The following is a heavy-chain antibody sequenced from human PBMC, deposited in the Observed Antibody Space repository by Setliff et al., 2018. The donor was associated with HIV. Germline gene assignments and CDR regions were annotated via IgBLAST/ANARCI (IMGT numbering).Heavy chain of an antibody. CDR2: INAGYGNT. V-gene: IGHV1-3*01. CDR3: ARSPGDYPFDY. Sequence: ASVKVSCKASGYTFTSYAIHWVRQAPGQSLEWMGWINAGYGNTKYSQKFQGRVTITRDASASTAYVELSSLRSEDTAVYYCARSPGDYPFDYWGQGTLVTVSS. J-gene: IGHJ4*02. D-gene: IGHD4-17*01. CDR1: GYTFTSYA.